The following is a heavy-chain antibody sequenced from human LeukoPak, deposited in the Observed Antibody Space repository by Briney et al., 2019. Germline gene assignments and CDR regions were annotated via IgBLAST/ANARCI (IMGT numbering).Heavy chain of an antibody. D-gene: IGHD5-24*01. J-gene: IGHJ4*02. Sequence: GGSLRLSCAASGFTVSSNYMSWVRQAPGKGLEWVSVIYSGGSTYYADSVKGRFTISRDNSKNTLYLQMNSLRAEDTAVYYCAKRGWLQWQYYFDYWGQGTLVTVSS. CDR1: GFTVSSNY. CDR2: IYSGGST. V-gene: IGHV3-53*01. CDR3: AKRGWLQWQYYFDY.